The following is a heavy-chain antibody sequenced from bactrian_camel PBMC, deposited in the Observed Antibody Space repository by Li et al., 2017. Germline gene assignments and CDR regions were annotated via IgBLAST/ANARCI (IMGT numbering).Heavy chain of an antibody. V-gene: IGHV3S25*01. Sequence: QLVESGGGLVQPGGSLRLSCATSGFTFSEYWMSWVRQAPGKGLEWVSTINSARGPTTYYGDSLKGRFTISRDNAKDTVYLLMNSLAPEDTAVYYCVRHGSSTFDFGYWGQGTQVTVS. D-gene: IGHD6*01. J-gene: IGHJ6*01. CDR1: GFTFSEYW. CDR2: INSARGPTT. CDR3: VRHGSSTFDFGY.